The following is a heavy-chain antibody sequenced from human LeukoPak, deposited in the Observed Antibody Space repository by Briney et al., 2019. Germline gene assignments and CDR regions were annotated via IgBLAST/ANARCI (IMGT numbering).Heavy chain of an antibody. J-gene: IGHJ5*02. D-gene: IGHD2-8*01. CDR2: IIPIFGTA. CDR3: ARRYCTNGVCYRETPSFFPFDP. CDR1: GGTFRSYA. Sequence: SVKVSCKASGGTFRSYAISWVRQAPGQGLEWMGGIIPIFGTANYAQKFQGRVTITADESTSTAYMELSSLRSEDTAVYYCARRYCTNGVCYRETPSFFPFDPWGQGTLVTVSS. V-gene: IGHV1-69*13.